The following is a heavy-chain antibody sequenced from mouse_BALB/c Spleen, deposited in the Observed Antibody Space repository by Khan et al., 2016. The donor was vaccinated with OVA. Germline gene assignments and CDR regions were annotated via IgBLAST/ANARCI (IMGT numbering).Heavy chain of an antibody. Sequence: EVQLQESGAELVRPGALVKLSCKASGFNIKDYYMHWVKQRPEQGLEWIGWIDPENGNTIYDPKFQGKASITADTSSNTAYLQLSSLTSADTAVYYCARIRSYYDYDGGVGYWGQGTTLTVSS. CDR2: IDPENGNT. CDR1: GFNIKDYY. CDR3: ARIRSYYDYDGGVGY. D-gene: IGHD2-4*01. V-gene: IGHV14-1*02. J-gene: IGHJ2*01.